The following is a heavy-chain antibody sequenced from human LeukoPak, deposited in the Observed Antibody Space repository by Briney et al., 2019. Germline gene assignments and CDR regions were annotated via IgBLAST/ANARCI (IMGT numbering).Heavy chain of an antibody. CDR3: ARDGGIAVAGTYFHH. V-gene: IGHV1-3*01. D-gene: IGHD6-19*01. CDR2: IKAGNGNT. CDR1: GYTFINYV. J-gene: IGHJ1*01. Sequence: ASVKVSRKASGYTFINYVIHWVRQAPGQRLEWMGWIKAGNGNTKCSQKFQGRVTITRDTSASTVYMELSSLRSEDTAVYYCARDGGIAVAGTYFHHWGQGTLVTVSS.